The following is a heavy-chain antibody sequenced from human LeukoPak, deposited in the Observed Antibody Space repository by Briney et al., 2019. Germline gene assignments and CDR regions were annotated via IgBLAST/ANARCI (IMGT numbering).Heavy chain of an antibody. CDR1: GGSFSGYY. D-gene: IGHD1-26*01. J-gene: IGHJ4*02. CDR3: ARLAIVGATRLDY. CDR2: INHSGSS. V-gene: IGHV4-34*01. Sequence: SETLSLTCAVYGGSFSGYYWSWIRQPPGKGLERIGEINHSGSSNYNPSLKSRVTISVDTSKNQFSLKLSSVTAADTAVYYCARLAIVGATRLDYWGQGTLVTVSS.